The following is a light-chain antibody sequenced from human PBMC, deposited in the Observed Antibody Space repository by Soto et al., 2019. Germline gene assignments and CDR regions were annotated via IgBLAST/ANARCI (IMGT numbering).Light chain of an antibody. CDR2: DTS. CDR3: QQYNNWPLT. J-gene: IGKJ4*01. V-gene: IGKV3-15*01. Sequence: VMTQSPATLSVSPGERATLSCRATQSVLTDLAWYQQKPGQAPRLLIYDTSTMATGIPARFSGSGSGTEFTLTISSLQSEDFAVYFCQQYNNWPLTFGGGTKVEIK. CDR1: QSVLTD.